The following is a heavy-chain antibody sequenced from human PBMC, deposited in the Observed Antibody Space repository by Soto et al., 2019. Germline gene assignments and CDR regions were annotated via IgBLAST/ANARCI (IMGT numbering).Heavy chain of an antibody. V-gene: IGHV1-3*01. Sequence: QVQLVQSGAEVKKPGASVKVSCKASGYTFTSYAMHWVRQAPGQRLEWMGWINAGNGNTKYSQKFQGSVTITRDTSASRAYMELSSLRSEDTAVYYCAREGCSSTSCYYYYGMDVWGQGTTVTVSS. CDR1: GYTFTSYA. J-gene: IGHJ6*02. D-gene: IGHD2-2*01. CDR2: INAGNGNT. CDR3: AREGCSSTSCYYYYGMDV.